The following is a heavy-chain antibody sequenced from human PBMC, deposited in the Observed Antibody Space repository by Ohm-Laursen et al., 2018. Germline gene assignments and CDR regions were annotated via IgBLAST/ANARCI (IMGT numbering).Heavy chain of an antibody. CDR1: GGSISSVGYY. CDR3: ARVPTYCGGDCYSVGVTD. D-gene: IGHD2-21*02. Sequence: TLSLTCTVSGGSISSVGYYWTWIRQHPGKGLEWIGCIYYSGNTYYNPSLKSRVTISVDTSKNQFSLKLSSVTAADTAVYYCARVPTYCGGDCYSVGVTDWGQGTLVTVSS. J-gene: IGHJ4*02. V-gene: IGHV4-31*03. CDR2: IYYSGNT.